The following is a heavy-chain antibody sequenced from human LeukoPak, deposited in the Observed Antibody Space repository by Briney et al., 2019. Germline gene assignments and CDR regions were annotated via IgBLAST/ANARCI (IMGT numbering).Heavy chain of an antibody. CDR1: GFTFSDYY. CDR2: ISSSSSTI. J-gene: IGHJ6*03. Sequence: GGSLRLSCAASGFTFSDYYMSWIRQAPGKGLEWVSYISSSSSTIYYADSVKGRFTISRDNAKNSLYLQMNSLRAEDTAVYYCAREWSAGTLYYYYYMYVWGKGTTVTISS. D-gene: IGHD6-13*01. V-gene: IGHV3-11*04. CDR3: AREWSAGTLYYYYYMYV.